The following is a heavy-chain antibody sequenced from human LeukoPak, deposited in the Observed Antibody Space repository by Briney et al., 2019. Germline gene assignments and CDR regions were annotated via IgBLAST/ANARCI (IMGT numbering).Heavy chain of an antibody. CDR1: GGSISSYC. V-gene: IGHV4-59*08. CDR2: IYYSGST. CDR3: ARRYCSSTSCPPDYYYMDV. D-gene: IGHD2-2*01. Sequence: SETLSLTCTVSGGSISSYCWSWIRQPPGKGLEWIGYIYYSGSTNYNPSLKSRVTISVDTSKNQFSLKLSSVTAADTAVYYCARRYCSSTSCPPDYYYMDVWAKGPRSPSP. J-gene: IGHJ6*03.